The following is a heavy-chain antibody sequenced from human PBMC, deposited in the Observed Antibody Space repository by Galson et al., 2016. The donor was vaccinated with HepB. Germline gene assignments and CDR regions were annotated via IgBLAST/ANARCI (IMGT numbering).Heavy chain of an antibody. V-gene: IGHV3-9*01. CDR2: ISWNSGNI. Sequence: SLRLSCAASGFNFDDSAMHWVRQAPGKGLEWVSSISWNSGNIDYADSVKGRFTLSRDNAKNSLYLQMSSLRPEDTALYYCVKGPGMAVAKYYFDYWGQGTLVTVSS. CDR3: VKGPGMAVAKYYFDY. D-gene: IGHD6-19*01. J-gene: IGHJ4*02. CDR1: GFNFDDSA.